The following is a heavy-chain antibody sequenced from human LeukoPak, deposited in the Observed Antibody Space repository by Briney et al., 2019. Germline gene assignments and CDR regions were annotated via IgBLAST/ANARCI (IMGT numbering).Heavy chain of an antibody. D-gene: IGHD4-17*01. J-gene: IGHJ4*02. CDR3: ATWRRNGGYPYYFHY. CDR2: FDPEDGET. V-gene: IGHV1-24*01. Sequence: ASVKVSCKVSGYTLTELSMHWVRQGPGKGLEWMGGFDPEDGETVYAQKFQGRVTMTEDTSTDTAYMELSSLRSDDTAVYYCATWRRNGGYPYYFHYWGQGTLVTVSS. CDR1: GYTLTELS.